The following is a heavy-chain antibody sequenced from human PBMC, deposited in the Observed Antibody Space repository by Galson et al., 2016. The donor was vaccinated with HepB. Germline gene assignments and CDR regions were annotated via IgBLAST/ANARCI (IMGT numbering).Heavy chain of an antibody. CDR3: ARREGYGYSFDY. Sequence: QSGAEVKKPGESLRISCKGSGYSFTSYWITWVRQMPGKGLEWMGSIDPSDPITTYSPSFQGRVTISADKPIDTAYLQWSSLKASDTAMYYCARREGYGYSFDYWGQGTLVT. CDR1: GYSFTSYW. J-gene: IGHJ4*02. V-gene: IGHV5-10-1*01. CDR2: IDPSDPIT. D-gene: IGHD5-18*01.